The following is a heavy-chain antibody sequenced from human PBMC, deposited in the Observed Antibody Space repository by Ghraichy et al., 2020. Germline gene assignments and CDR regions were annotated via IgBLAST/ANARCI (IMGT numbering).Heavy chain of an antibody. CDR2: ISSSSSYI. CDR3: ARAPTQYSSSWYGDLFDY. V-gene: IGHV3-21*01. D-gene: IGHD6-13*01. CDR1: GFTFSSYS. J-gene: IGHJ4*02. Sequence: GVLNISCAASGFTFSSYSMNWVRQAPGKGLEWVSSISSSSSYIYYADSVKGRFTISRDNAKNSLYLQMNSLRAEDTAVYYCARAPTQYSSSWYGDLFDYWGQGTLVTVSS.